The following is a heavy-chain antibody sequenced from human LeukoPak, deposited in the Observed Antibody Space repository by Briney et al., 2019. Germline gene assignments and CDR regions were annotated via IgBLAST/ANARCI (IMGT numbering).Heavy chain of an antibody. CDR3: ATEESDYSIDY. Sequence: SETLPLTCAVYGGSFSGYYWSWIRQPPGKGLEWIGEINHSGSTNYNPSLKSRVTISVDTSKNQFSLKLSSVTAADTAVYYCATEESDYSIDYWGQGTLVTVSS. D-gene: IGHD4-11*01. CDR2: INHSGST. V-gene: IGHV4-34*01. J-gene: IGHJ4*02. CDR1: GGSFSGYY.